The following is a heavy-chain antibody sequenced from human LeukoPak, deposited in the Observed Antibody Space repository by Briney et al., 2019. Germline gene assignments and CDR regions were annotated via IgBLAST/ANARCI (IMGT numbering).Heavy chain of an antibody. CDR2: IKQDGSEK. CDR3: ARAPIQSDTSCLFDC. J-gene: IGHJ4*02. Sequence: PGGSLRLSCAASGFTFSSYWMSWVRQAPGKGLEWVANIKQDGSEKYYVDSVKGRFTISRDNSKNTLYLQMNSLRAEDTAVYYCARAPIQSDTSCLFDCWGQGTLVTVSS. D-gene: IGHD2-2*01. V-gene: IGHV3-7*03. CDR1: GFTFSSYW.